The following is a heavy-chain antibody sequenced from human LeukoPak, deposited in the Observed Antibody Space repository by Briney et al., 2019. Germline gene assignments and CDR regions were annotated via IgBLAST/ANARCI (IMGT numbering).Heavy chain of an antibody. D-gene: IGHD6-6*01. CDR1: GYSISSGCY. V-gene: IGHV4-38-2*02. Sequence: SETLSLTCTVSGYSISSGCYWGWIRQPPGKGLEWIVNIYHTGSTYYNPSLKSRVTISVDTSKNQFSLKLSSVTAADTAVYYCVRSSSSIFDYWGQGTLVTVSS. J-gene: IGHJ4*02. CDR2: IYHTGST. CDR3: VRSSSSIFDY.